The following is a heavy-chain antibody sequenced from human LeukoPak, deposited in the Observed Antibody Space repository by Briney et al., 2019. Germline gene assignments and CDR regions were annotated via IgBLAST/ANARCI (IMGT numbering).Heavy chain of an antibody. CDR3: ARGRGARPYFDY. J-gene: IGHJ4*02. CDR1: GYTFTGYY. Sequence: ASVKVSCKASGYTFTGYYMHWVRQAPGQGLEWMGWINPNSDGTNYAQKFQGRVTMTRDTSISTAYMELSRLRSDDTAVYYCARGRGARPYFDYWGQGTLVTVSS. V-gene: IGHV1-2*02. D-gene: IGHD6-6*01. CDR2: INPNSDGT.